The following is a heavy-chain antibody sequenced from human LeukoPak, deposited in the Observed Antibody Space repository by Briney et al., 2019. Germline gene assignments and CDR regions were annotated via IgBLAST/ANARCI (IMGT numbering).Heavy chain of an antibody. Sequence: ASVKVSCKASGGTLSSYAISWVRQAPGQGLEWMGRIIPILGIANYAQKFQGRVTITADKSTNTAYMELSSLRSEDTAVYYCATVALNYDFWSGYFYVDPWGQGTLVTVSS. J-gene: IGHJ5*02. V-gene: IGHV1-69*04. CDR3: ATVALNYDFWSGYFYVDP. D-gene: IGHD3-3*01. CDR1: GGTLSSYA. CDR2: IIPILGIA.